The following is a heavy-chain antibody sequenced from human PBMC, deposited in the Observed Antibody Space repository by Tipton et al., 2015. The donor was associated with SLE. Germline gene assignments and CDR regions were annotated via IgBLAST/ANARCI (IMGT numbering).Heavy chain of an antibody. V-gene: IGHV4-31*02. J-gene: IGHJ6*04. CDR2: IFHSGNT. CDR1: ISSGGYY. D-gene: IGHD6-6*01. CDR3: ARDRSSSPGYMDV. Sequence: ISSGGYYWSWIRQHPGKGLEWIGFIFHSGNTYYNPSLKSRVFISVDTSKNQFPLRVNSVTAADTAVYYCARDRSSSPGYMDVWGRGTTVIVSS.